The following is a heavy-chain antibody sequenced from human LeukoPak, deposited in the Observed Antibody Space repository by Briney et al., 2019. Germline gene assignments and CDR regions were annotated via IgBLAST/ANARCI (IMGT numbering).Heavy chain of an antibody. D-gene: IGHD2-2*02. CDR1: GYSFTSYW. Sequence: GESLKISCKGSGYSFTSYWIGWVRQMPGKGLEWMGIIYPGDSDTRYGPSFQGQVTISADKSISTAYLQWSSLKASDTAMYYCARVPFDCSSTSCYINWFDPWGQGTLVTVSS. V-gene: IGHV5-51*01. CDR3: ARVPFDCSSTSCYINWFDP. CDR2: IYPGDSDT. J-gene: IGHJ5*02.